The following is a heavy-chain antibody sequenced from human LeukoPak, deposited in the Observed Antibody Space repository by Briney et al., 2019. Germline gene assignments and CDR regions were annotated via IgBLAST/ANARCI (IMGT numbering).Heavy chain of an antibody. Sequence: PSETLSLTCTVSGGSISSYYWSWIRQPPGKGLEWIGYIYYSGSTNYNPSLKSRVTISVDTSKNQFSLKLSSVTAAVTAVYYCAGDSSGYDAFDIWGQGTMVTVSS. J-gene: IGHJ3*02. D-gene: IGHD3-22*01. CDR1: GGSISSYY. V-gene: IGHV4-59*01. CDR2: IYYSGST. CDR3: AGDSSGYDAFDI.